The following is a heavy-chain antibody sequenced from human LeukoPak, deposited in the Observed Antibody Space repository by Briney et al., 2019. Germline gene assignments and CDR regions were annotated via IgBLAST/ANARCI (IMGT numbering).Heavy chain of an antibody. D-gene: IGHD3-16*01. CDR2: ISYDGSNK. J-gene: IGHJ3*02. CDR3: AKVPLFMTDDAFDI. Sequence: PGGSLRLSCAASGFTFSSYGMHWVRQAPGKGLEWVAVISYDGSNKYYADSVKGRFTISRDNSKNTLYLQMNSLRAEDTAVYYCAKVPLFMTDDAFDIWGQGTMVTVSS. V-gene: IGHV3-30*18. CDR1: GFTFSSYG.